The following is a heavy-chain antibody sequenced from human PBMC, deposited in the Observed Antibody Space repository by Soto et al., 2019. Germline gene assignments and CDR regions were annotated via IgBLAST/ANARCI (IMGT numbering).Heavy chain of an antibody. Sequence: GGSLRLSCVASVFAFSGYSMNWVRQAPGKGLEWVSSISSSSTYTYYGDSVRGRFTISRDNGKKSLYLQMNSLRVDDTAVYYCARGHSTAVPDYWGQGTMVTVSS. V-gene: IGHV3-21*03. CDR2: ISSSSTYT. J-gene: IGHJ4*02. D-gene: IGHD6-13*01. CDR3: ARGHSTAVPDY. CDR1: VFAFSGYS.